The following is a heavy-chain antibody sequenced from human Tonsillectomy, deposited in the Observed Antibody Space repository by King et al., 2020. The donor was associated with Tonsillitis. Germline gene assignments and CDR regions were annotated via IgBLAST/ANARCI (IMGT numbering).Heavy chain of an antibody. CDR3: ARDQGGYCTQGVCSPFDS. Sequence: VQLVESGGGVVQPGRSLRLSCAASGFTFSSYAMHWVRQAPGKGLEWVAVISYDGSNKYYADSVKGRFTISRDNSKNTLYLQMNSLRPEDTAVYYCARDQGGYCTQGVCSPFDSWGQGALVTVSS. CDR2: ISYDGSNK. CDR1: GFTFSSYA. V-gene: IGHV3-30*04. J-gene: IGHJ4*02. D-gene: IGHD2-8*01.